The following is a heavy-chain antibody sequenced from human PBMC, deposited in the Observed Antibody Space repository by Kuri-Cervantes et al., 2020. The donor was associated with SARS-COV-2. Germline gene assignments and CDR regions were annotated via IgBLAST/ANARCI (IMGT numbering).Heavy chain of an antibody. Sequence: ASVKVSCKASGYTFTGYYMHWVRQAPGQGLEWMGWISAYNGNTNYAQKLQGRVTMTTDTSTSTAYMELRSLRSDDTDVYYCARGLRQWLVHPFDYWGQGTLVTVSS. V-gene: IGHV1-18*04. J-gene: IGHJ4*02. CDR1: GYTFTGYY. CDR3: ARGLRQWLVHPFDY. CDR2: ISAYNGNT. D-gene: IGHD6-19*01.